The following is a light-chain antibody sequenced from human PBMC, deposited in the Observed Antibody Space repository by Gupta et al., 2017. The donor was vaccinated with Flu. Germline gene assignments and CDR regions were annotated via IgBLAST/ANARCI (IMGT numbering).Light chain of an antibody. CDR3: HQSSSLPIT. V-gene: IGKV6-21*01. Sequence: KYASQSSSGVPSRFSGSGSGTDFTLTINSVEAEDAATYYCHQSSSLPITFGQGTRLEIK. CDR2: YAS. J-gene: IGKJ5*01.